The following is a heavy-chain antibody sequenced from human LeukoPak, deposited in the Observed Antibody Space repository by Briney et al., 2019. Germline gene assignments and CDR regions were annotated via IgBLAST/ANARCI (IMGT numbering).Heavy chain of an antibody. CDR2: INSDGSST. J-gene: IGHJ4*02. V-gene: IGHV3-74*01. Sequence: GGSLRLSCAASGFTFSNYWMHWVRQAPGKGLVWVSRINSDGSSTSYADSVKGRFTISRDNSKNTLYLQMNSLRAEDTAVYYCARDLTVMATILLYYFDYWGQGTLVTVSS. CDR3: ARDLTVMATILLYYFDY. D-gene: IGHD5-24*01. CDR1: GFTFSNYW.